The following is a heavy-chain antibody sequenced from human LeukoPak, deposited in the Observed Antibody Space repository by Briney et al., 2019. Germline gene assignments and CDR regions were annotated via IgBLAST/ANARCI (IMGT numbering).Heavy chain of an antibody. CDR1: GGSIRSSYYY. Sequence: PSETLSLTCTVSGGSIRSSYYYWGWIRQPPGKGLEWIGSIYDSGSTYYNPSLKSRVTISVDTSKNQFSLKLSSVTAADTAVYYCARERGYTEYFDYWGQGTLVTVSS. CDR3: ARERGYTEYFDY. V-gene: IGHV4-39*07. CDR2: IYDSGST. J-gene: IGHJ4*02. D-gene: IGHD6-25*01.